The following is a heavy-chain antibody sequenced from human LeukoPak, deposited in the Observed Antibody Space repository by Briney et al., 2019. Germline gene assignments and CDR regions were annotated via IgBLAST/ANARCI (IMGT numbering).Heavy chain of an antibody. CDR1: GFTFSYYW. D-gene: IGHD3-22*01. V-gene: IGHV3-74*01. CDR3: ARGARTYYYDSSGYYSDDAFDI. Sequence: GGSLRLSCAASGFTFSYYWMHWVRQAPGKGLVWVSRINTDGTSTSYADSVKGRFTISRDNAKNSLYLQMNSLRAEDTAVYYCARGARTYYYDSSGYYSDDAFDIWGQGTMVTVSS. CDR2: INTDGTST. J-gene: IGHJ3*02.